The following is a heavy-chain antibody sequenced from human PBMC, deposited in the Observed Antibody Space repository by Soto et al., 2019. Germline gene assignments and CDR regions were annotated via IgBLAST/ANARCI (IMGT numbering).Heavy chain of an antibody. D-gene: IGHD3-10*01. J-gene: IGHJ4*02. Sequence: QVQLQEAGPGLVKPSGTLSLTCAVCGGSISSSNWLSWVGQPPGKGLEWIGEIYNSANTNYNPSLMIRVTMAADKSRNQFSLKMSSVTAADTAVYYWARSWGERRVDYWGQGTLVTFSS. CDR2: IYNSANT. CDR1: GGSISSSNW. CDR3: ARSWGERRVDY. V-gene: IGHV4-4*02.